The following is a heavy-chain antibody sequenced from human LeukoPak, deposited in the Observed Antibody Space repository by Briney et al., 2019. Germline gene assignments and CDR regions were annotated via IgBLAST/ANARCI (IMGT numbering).Heavy chain of an antibody. CDR2: IIPIFGTA. V-gene: IGHV1-69*05. Sequence: SVKVSCKASGGTFSSHAISWVRQAPGQGLEWMGRIIPIFGTANYAQKFQGRVTITTGESTSTAYMELSSLRSEDTAVYYCARIQDMVRGVTDYWGQGTLVTVSS. D-gene: IGHD3-10*01. J-gene: IGHJ4*02. CDR1: GGTFSSHA. CDR3: ARIQDMVRGVTDY.